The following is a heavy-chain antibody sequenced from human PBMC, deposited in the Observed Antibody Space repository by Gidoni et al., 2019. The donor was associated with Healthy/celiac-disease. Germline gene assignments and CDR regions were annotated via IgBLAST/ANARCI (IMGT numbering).Heavy chain of an antibody. CDR1: GATFSSYA. CDR3: ARIRADYGGNAFGY. V-gene: IGHV1-69*01. J-gene: IGHJ4*02. CDR2: IIPIFGTA. Sequence: QVQLVQSGAEVKKPGSSVKLSCKSSGATFSSYAIRWVRQAPGQGLEWMGGIIPIFGTANYAQKFQGRVTITADESTSTAYMELSSLRSEDTAVYYCARIRADYGGNAFGYWGQGTLVTVSS. D-gene: IGHD4-17*01.